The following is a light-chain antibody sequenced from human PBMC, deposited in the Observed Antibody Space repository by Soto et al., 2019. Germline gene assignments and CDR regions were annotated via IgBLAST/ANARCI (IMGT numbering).Light chain of an antibody. J-gene: IGLJ2*01. Sequence: QSVLTQPPSASGTAGRRVTISCSGCSSNIGNNYVYWYQMVPGTAPKLLIYRNNQRPSGVPDRFSGSRSGTSASLAISGLRSEDEAEYYCAAWDDSLSGRGVFGGGTKLTVL. CDR3: AAWDDSLSGRGV. V-gene: IGLV1-47*01. CDR1: SSNIGNNY. CDR2: RNN.